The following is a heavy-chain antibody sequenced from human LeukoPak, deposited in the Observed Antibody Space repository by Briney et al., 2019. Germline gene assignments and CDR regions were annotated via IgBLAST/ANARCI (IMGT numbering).Heavy chain of an antibody. D-gene: IGHD3-16*01. CDR3: TRNLGN. CDR1: GGSISRGDYS. CDR2: IYFSGST. J-gene: IGHJ4*02. V-gene: IGHV4-30-4*01. Sequence: SETLSLTCSVSGGSISRGDYSWNWIRQPPGKGLEWIGYIYFSGSTYFNPSLKGRAALSIDTSRNQFSLNLTSVTAADTAVYYCTRNLGNWGQGTLVTVSS.